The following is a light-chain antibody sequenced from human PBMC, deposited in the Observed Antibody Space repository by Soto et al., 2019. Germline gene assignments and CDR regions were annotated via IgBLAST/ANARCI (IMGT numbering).Light chain of an antibody. J-gene: IGKJ5*01. Sequence: EIVLTQSPATLSLSPGERATLSCRASQSVSSYLAWYQHKPGQAPRLLIYDASNRATGIPSRFSGSGSGTDFTLTISSLEREDFAVYYCQQRSYLVTFGQGTRLEIK. V-gene: IGKV3-11*01. CDR2: DAS. CDR3: QQRSYLVT. CDR1: QSVSSY.